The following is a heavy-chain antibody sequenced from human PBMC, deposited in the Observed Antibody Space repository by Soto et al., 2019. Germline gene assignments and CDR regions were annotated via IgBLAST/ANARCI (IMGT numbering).Heavy chain of an antibody. J-gene: IGHJ6*02. CDR1: GYTFTSYG. CDR3: ARGGSSWYPLTYYYYGMDV. D-gene: IGHD6-13*01. CDR2: ISAYNGNT. Sequence: EASVKVSCKASGYTFTSYGISWVRQAPGQGLEWMGWISAYNGNTNYAQKLQGRVTMTTDTSTSTAYMELRSLRSDDTAVYYCARGGSSWYPLTYYYYGMDVWGQGTTVTVSS. V-gene: IGHV1-18*04.